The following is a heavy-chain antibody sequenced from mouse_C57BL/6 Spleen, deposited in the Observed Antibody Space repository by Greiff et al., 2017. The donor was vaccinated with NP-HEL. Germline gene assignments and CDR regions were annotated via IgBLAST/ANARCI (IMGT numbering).Heavy chain of an antibody. CDR2: IYPRDGST. Sequence: VQGVESGPELVKPGASVKLSCKASGYTFTSYDINWVKQRPGQGLEWIGWIYPRDGSTKYNEKFKGKATLTVDTSSSTAYMELHSLTSEDSAVYFCASNYGSSPDYWGQGTTLTVSS. V-gene: IGHV1-85*01. J-gene: IGHJ2*01. CDR3: ASNYGSSPDY. D-gene: IGHD1-1*01. CDR1: GYTFTSYD.